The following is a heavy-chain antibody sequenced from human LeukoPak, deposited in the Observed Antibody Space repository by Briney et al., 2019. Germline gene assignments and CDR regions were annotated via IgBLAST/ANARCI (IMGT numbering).Heavy chain of an antibody. V-gene: IGHV3-33*01. CDR2: IWGDGSNK. D-gene: IGHD3-22*01. Sequence: GGSLRLSCAASGFTFSSYGMHWVRQAPGKGLEWVAVIWGDGSNKYYADSVKGRFTISRDNSKNTLYLQMNSLRAEDTAVYYCARDRPPTYYYDSSGYPDYWGQGTLVTVSS. J-gene: IGHJ4*02. CDR1: GFTFSSYG. CDR3: ARDRPPTYYYDSSGYPDY.